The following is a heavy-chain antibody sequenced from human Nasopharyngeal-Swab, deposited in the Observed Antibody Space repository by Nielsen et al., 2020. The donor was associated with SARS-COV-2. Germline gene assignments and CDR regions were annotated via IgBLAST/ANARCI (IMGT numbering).Heavy chain of an antibody. V-gene: IGHV6-1*01. CDR3: ARIQQQLPGIV. J-gene: IGHJ3*01. Sequence: SQTLSLTCAISGDSVSNDRAAWSWIRQSPSRGLGWLGRTWYRSKWNYDYATSLSGRLTVSPATAKNQFSLHLNSVTPDDTAVYYCARIQQQLPGIVWGQGTMVIVSS. CDR1: GDSVSNDRAA. D-gene: IGHD6-13*01. CDR2: TWYRSKWNY.